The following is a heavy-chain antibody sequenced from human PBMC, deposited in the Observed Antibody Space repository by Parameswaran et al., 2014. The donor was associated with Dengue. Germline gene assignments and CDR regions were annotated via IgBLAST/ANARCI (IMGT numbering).Heavy chain of an antibody. CDR3: AKDRGAPSVVDY. CDR2: ISGDGGST. V-gene: IGHV3-43*02. Sequence: WIRQPPGKGLEWVSLISGDGGSTYYADSVKGRFTISRDNSKNSLYLQMNSLRTEDTALYYCAKDRGAPSVVDYWGQGTLVTVSS. D-gene: IGHD2-15*01. J-gene: IGHJ4*02.